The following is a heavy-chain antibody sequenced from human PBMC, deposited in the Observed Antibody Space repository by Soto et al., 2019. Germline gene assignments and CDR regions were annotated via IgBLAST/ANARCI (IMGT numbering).Heavy chain of an antibody. CDR1: GFTYSTYT. V-gene: IGHV3-30-3*01. CDR2: ISYDGNNK. CDR3: ARGGSGSFHSYFDY. J-gene: IGHJ4*02. D-gene: IGHD1-26*01. Sequence: PGGSLRLSCAASGFTYSTYTMHWVRQAPGKGLEWVAVISYDGNNKFYADSVKGRFTISRDSAKHSLYLQMNSLRPDDTAVYYCARGGSGSFHSYFDYWGQGTLVTVSS.